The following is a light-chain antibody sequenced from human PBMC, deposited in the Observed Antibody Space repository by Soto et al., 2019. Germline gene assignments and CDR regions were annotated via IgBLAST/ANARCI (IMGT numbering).Light chain of an antibody. CDR2: EVV. CDR3: CSYAGSSMFV. Sequence: QSVLTQPASMSGSPGQSITISCTGSSSDVGTYNLVSWYQHHPGKAPKLMISEVVKRPSGVSNRFSGSKSGNTASLTISGLQAEDEADYYCCSYAGSSMFVFGGGTKLTVL. CDR1: SSDVGTYNL. J-gene: IGLJ2*01. V-gene: IGLV2-23*02.